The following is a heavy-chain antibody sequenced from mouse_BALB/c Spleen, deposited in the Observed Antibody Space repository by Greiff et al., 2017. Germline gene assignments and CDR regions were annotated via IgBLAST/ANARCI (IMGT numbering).Heavy chain of an antibody. V-gene: IGHV5-6-4*01. CDR3: TREGYGYDPYYYAMDY. CDR2: ISSGGSYT. D-gene: IGHD2-2*01. CDR1: GFTFSSYT. J-gene: IGHJ4*01. Sequence: DVQLVESGGGLVKPGGSLKLSCAASGFTFSSYTMSWVRQTPEKRLEWVATISSGGSYTYYPDSVKGRFTISRDNAKNTLYLQMSSLKSEDTAMYYCTREGYGYDPYYYAMDYWGQGTSVTVSS.